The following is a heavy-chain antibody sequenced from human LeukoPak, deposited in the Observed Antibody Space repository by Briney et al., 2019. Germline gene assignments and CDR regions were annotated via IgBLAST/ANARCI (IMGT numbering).Heavy chain of an antibody. CDR2: IKGDGTTT. J-gene: IGHJ4*02. Sequence: PGGSLRLSCADSGFTFSNYWMHWVRQTPGKGLVWVSRIKGDGTTTTYADSVKGRFTISRDNAKNTVYLQMNSLKGEDTGVYFCARDAAGLDYWGQGTLVTVSS. D-gene: IGHD1-14*01. CDR1: GFTFSNYW. V-gene: IGHV3-74*01. CDR3: ARDAAGLDY.